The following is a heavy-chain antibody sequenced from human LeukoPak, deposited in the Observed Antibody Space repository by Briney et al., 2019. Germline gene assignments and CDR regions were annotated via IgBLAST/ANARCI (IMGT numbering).Heavy chain of an antibody. J-gene: IGHJ6*02. Sequence: PGGSLRLSCAASGFTVSSNYMSWVRQAPGKGLEWVSVIYSGGSTYYADSVKGRFTISRDNSKNTLYLQMNSLRAEDTAVYYCAKDLDRSSFLYYYYYGMDVWGQGTTVTVSS. CDR1: GFTVSSNY. CDR3: AKDLDRSSFLYYYYYGMDV. D-gene: IGHD6-13*01. CDR2: IYSGGST. V-gene: IGHV3-53*01.